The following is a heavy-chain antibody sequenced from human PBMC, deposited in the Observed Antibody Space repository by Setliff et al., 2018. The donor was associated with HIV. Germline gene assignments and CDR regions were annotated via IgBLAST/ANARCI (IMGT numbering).Heavy chain of an antibody. J-gene: IGHJ5*02. Sequence: SCKASGYSFINYAMNWVRQAPGQGLEWMGWTNTQTGSPTYAQAFTGRFVFSVDTSVTTAYLQISGLKADDTAVYYCARALYGEYGGDLNWLDPWGQGTQVTVSS. CDR2: TNTQTGSP. D-gene: IGHD4-17*01. CDR3: ARALYGEYGGDLNWLDP. V-gene: IGHV7-4-1*02. CDR1: GYSFINYA.